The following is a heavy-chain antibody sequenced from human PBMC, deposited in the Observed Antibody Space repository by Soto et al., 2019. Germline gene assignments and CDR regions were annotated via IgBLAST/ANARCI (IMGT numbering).Heavy chain of an antibody. D-gene: IGHD3-10*01. CDR3: ARSSMVRGVPYFDY. Sequence: ASVKVSCKASGYTFTSYATHWVRQAPGQRLEWMGWINAGNGNTKYSQKFQGRVTITRDTSASTAYMELSSLRSEDTAVYYCARSSMVRGVPYFDYWGQGTLVTVSS. J-gene: IGHJ4*02. CDR1: GYTFTSYA. CDR2: INAGNGNT. V-gene: IGHV1-3*01.